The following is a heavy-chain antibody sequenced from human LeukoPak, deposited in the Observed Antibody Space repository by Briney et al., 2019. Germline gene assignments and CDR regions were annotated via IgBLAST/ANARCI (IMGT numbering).Heavy chain of an antibody. J-gene: IGHJ3*02. CDR1: GYTFTSYD. CDR3: ATVFIRGAFDI. D-gene: IGHD3-10*01. V-gene: IGHV1-8*01. CDR2: MNPNSGNT. Sequence: ASVKVSCKASGYTFTSYDINWVRQATGQGLEWMGWMNPNSGNTGHAQKFQGRVTMTRNTSISTAYMELSSLRSEDSAVYYCATVFIRGAFDIWAKGQWSPSLQ.